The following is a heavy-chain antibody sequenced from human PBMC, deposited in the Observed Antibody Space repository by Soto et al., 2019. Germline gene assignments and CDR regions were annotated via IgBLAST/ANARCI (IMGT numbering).Heavy chain of an antibody. CDR1: GVSITRGDYY. V-gene: IGHV4-30-4*01. D-gene: IGHD2-15*01. CDR2: ISYNGDT. J-gene: IGHJ1*01. CDR3: AREGGDIVQVPYS. Sequence: QVRLQESGPKLVRPSQTLSLPCSVSGVSITRGDYYWGWIRQSPGRVLEWIGSISYNGDTNYNPSLGSRVTTSVDTSKNQFYLDLQSVVAADTAVYFCAREGGDIVQVPYSWGQGPLITFSS.